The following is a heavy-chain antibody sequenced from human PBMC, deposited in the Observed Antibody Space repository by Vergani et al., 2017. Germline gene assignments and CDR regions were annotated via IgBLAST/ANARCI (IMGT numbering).Heavy chain of an antibody. CDR2: IYWNDDQ. CDR3: VYRTTECGTTGFFYPFYYYYYIDV. D-gene: IGHD1-7*01. J-gene: IGHJ6*03. V-gene: IGHV2-5*04. Sequence: QITLKESGPTLVKPTQTLTLTCTFSGFSLNTRGVSVAWIRQPPGKALDWLAPIYWNDDQHYSPSLNNRVTITKDTSKNQVVLTMTNMDYVDTGTYYCVYRTTECGTTGFFYPFYYYYYIDVWLKGTTVTVSS. CDR1: GFSLNTRGVS.